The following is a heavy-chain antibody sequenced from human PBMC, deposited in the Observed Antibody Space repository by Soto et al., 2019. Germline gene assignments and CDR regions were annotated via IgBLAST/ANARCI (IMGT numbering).Heavy chain of an antibody. Sequence: GGSLRLSCAASGFTFDDYTMHWVRQAPGKGLEWVSLISWDGGSTYYADSVKGRFTISRDNSKNSLYLQMNSLRTEDTALYYCAKDIGYSSSWSQEGRYYYYYYGMDVWGQGTTVTVSS. D-gene: IGHD6-13*01. CDR1: GFTFDDYT. CDR2: ISWDGGST. J-gene: IGHJ6*02. V-gene: IGHV3-43*01. CDR3: AKDIGYSSSWSQEGRYYYYYYGMDV.